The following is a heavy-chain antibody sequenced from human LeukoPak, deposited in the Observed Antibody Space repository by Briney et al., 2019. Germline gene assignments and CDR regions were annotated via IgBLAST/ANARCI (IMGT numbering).Heavy chain of an antibody. CDR2: INSDGSST. J-gene: IGHJ4*02. D-gene: IGHD3-22*01. CDR1: GFTFSSYW. V-gene: IGHV3-74*01. CDR3: ASHTYYYDSSGYLFDY. Sequence: PGGSLRLSCAASGFTFSSYWMHWVRQAPGKGLVWVSRINSDGSSTSYADSVKGRFTISRDNAKNTLYLQMNSLRAEDTAVYYCASHTYYYDSSGYLFDYWGQGALVTVSS.